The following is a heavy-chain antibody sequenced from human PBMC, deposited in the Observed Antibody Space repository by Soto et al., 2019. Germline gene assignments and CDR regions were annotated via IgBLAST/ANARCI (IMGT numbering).Heavy chain of an antibody. V-gene: IGHV3-30-3*01. CDR2: ISSDGYNK. Sequence: GGSLTLSCAASGFTFSSYATHWVRQAPGKGREWVAVISSDGYNKYYADSVKGRFTLSRDDSKNTQYLQMNSLRGEDTSLYYLARAYSGGLYHMDAWGQGSTVTVSS. CDR3: ARAYSGGLYHMDA. CDR1: GFTFSSYA. J-gene: IGHJ6*02. D-gene: IGHD1-26*01.